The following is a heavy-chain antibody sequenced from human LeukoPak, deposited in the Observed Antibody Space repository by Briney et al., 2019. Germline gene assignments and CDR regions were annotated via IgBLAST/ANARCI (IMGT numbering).Heavy chain of an antibody. CDR2: INHSGST. V-gene: IGHV4-34*01. J-gene: IGHJ6*03. CDR3: AREVGATGPYYYYYYMDV. Sequence: PSETLSLTCAVYGGSFSGYYWNWIRQPPGKGLEWVGEINHSGSTNYNPSLKSPVTISVDTSKNQFSLKLSSVTAADTAVYYCAREVGATGPYYYYYYMDVWGKGTTVTVSS. CDR1: GGSFSGYY. D-gene: IGHD1-26*01.